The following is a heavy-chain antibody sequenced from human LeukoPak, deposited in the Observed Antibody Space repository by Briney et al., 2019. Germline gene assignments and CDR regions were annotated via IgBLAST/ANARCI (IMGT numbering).Heavy chain of an antibody. CDR1: GYTFTSYD. J-gene: IGHJ6*03. V-gene: IGHV1-69*05. CDR2: IIPIFGTA. CDR3: ARGSWAYYYYYMDV. D-gene: IGHD6-13*01. Sequence: SVKVSCKASGYTFTSYDIDGVRQATGQGLEWMGGIIPIFGTANYAQKFQGRVTITTDESTSTAYMELSSLRSEDTAVYYCARGSWAYYYYYMDVWGKGTTVTVSS.